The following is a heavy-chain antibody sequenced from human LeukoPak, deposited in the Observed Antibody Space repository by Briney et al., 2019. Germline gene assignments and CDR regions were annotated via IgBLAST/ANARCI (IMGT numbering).Heavy chain of an antibody. V-gene: IGHV1-69*04. CDR1: VGTFSSYA. Sequence: GSSVKVSCKASVGTFSSYAISWVRQAPGQGLEWMGRIIPILDIANYAQKFQGRVTITADKSTSTAYMELSSLRSEDTAVCYCARDPAATAGVAAAGSYYFDYWGQGTLVTVSS. D-gene: IGHD6-13*01. J-gene: IGHJ4*02. CDR3: ARDPAATAGVAAAGSYYFDY. CDR2: IIPILDIA.